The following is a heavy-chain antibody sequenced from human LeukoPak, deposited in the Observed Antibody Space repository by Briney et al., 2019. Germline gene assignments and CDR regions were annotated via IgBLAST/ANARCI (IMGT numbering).Heavy chain of an antibody. V-gene: IGHV3-30*04. CDR3: ATSRADSSGYYYDY. CDR2: MSYDGSNK. CDR1: GFTFSSYA. Sequence: GGSLRLSCAASGFTFSSYAMHWVRQAPSKGLEWVAVMSYDGSNKYYADSVKGRFTISRDNSKNTLYLQMNSLRAEDTAVYYCATSRADSSGYYYDYWGQGTLVTVSS. D-gene: IGHD3-22*01. J-gene: IGHJ4*02.